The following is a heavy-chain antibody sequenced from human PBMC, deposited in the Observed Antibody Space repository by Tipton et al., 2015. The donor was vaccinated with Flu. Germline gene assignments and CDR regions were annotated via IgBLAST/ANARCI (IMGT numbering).Heavy chain of an antibody. D-gene: IGHD3-22*01. CDR3: AREGDSSGHDAFDI. J-gene: IGHJ3*02. V-gene: IGHV4-61*02. CDR1: GGSISSGSYY. CDR2: IYTSGST. Sequence: TLSLTCTVSGGSISSGSYYWSWIRQPAGKGLEWIGRIYTSGSTNYNPSLKSRVTISVDTSKNQFYLKLSSVTAADTAVYYCAREGDSSGHDAFDIWGQGTMVTVSS.